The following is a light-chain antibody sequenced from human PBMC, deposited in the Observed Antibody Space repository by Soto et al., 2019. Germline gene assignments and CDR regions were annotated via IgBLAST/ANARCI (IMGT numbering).Light chain of an antibody. V-gene: IGKV3D-15*01. Sequence: EMVMTQSPATLSVSPGDRVTLSCRTSQDVSSKLAWYQQKPGQPPRLLIYDASTRATGTPARFSGSGSGTEFTLAVSSLQADDSALYCCQQYIRLPLTFGGGTKVEIK. CDR1: QDVSSK. J-gene: IGKJ4*01. CDR2: DAS. CDR3: QQYIRLPLT.